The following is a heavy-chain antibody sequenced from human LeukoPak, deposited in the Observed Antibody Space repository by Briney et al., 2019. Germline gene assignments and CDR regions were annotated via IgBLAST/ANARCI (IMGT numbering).Heavy chain of an antibody. D-gene: IGHD3-3*01. Sequence: SETLSLTCTVSGGSISSGSYYWSWIRQPAGKGLERIGRIYTSGSTNYNPSLKSRVTISVDTSKNQFSLKLSSVTAADTAVYYCSRMAAIFGVVVAFDIWGQGTMVTVSS. J-gene: IGHJ3*02. V-gene: IGHV4-61*02. CDR3: SRMAAIFGVVVAFDI. CDR2: IYTSGST. CDR1: GGSISSGSYY.